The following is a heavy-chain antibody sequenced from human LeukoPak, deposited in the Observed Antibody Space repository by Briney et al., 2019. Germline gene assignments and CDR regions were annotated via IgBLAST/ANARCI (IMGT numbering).Heavy chain of an antibody. Sequence: GGSLRLSCAASGSTFSSYAMSWVRQAPGKGLEWVSAISGSGGSTYYADSVKGRFTISRDNSKNTLYLQMNSLRAEDTAVYYCAKRFLEWLLSPDWFDPWGQGTLVTVSS. CDR1: GSTFSSYA. J-gene: IGHJ5*02. CDR3: AKRFLEWLLSPDWFDP. V-gene: IGHV3-23*01. CDR2: ISGSGGST. D-gene: IGHD3-3*01.